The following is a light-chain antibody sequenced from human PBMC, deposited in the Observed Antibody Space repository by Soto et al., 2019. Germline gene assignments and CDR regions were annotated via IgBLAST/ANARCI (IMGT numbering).Light chain of an antibody. CDR3: SSYAGSNNYV. J-gene: IGLJ1*01. CDR1: SSDVGGYNY. V-gene: IGLV2-8*01. CDR2: EVS. Sequence: QSALTQPRSASGSPGQSVTISCTGTSSDVGGYNYVSWYQQHPGKAPKLMIYEVSKRPSGVPDRFSGSKSGNTASLTVSGLQAEDEDDYYCSSYAGSNNYVFGTGTKVTVL.